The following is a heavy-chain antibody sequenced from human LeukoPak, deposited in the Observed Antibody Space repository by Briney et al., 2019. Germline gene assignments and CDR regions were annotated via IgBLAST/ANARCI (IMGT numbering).Heavy chain of an antibody. J-gene: IGHJ4*02. D-gene: IGHD1-26*01. V-gene: IGHV1-2*02. CDR1: GYTFTGYF. CDR3: ARGRGSYALDY. Sequence: ASVKVSCEASGYTFTGYFMHWVRQAPGQGLEWMGWINPNSGDTNYAQKFQGRVTMTRDTSISTAYMELSRLRSDDTAVYYCARGRGSYALDYWGQGTLVTVSS. CDR2: INPNSGDT.